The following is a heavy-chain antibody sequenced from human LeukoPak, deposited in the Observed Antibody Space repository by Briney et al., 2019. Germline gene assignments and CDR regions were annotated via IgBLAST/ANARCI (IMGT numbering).Heavy chain of an antibody. CDR1: GFTFSSYG. J-gene: IGHJ4*02. CDR2: IRYDGSNK. V-gene: IGHV3-30*02. Sequence: PGGSLRLSCAASGFTFSSYGMHWVRQAPGKGLEWVAFIRYDGSNKYYADSVKGRFTISRDNAKNSLYLQMNSLRAEDTAVYYCARATTVVTGYFDYWGQGTLVTVSS. D-gene: IGHD4-23*01. CDR3: ARATTVVTGYFDY.